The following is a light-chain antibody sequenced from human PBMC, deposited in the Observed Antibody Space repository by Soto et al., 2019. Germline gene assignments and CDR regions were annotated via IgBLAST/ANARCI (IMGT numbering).Light chain of an antibody. Sequence: EILMTQSPATLSVSPGERATLSCRASQSLSRNLAWYQQKPGQAPRLLIYGASTRASGVPARFSGSGSGTEFTIPISSLQSEDFALYYCQHYNAWPPAFSFGPGTKVDL. V-gene: IGKV3-15*01. CDR3: QHYNAWPPAFS. J-gene: IGKJ3*01. CDR1: QSLSRN. CDR2: GAS.